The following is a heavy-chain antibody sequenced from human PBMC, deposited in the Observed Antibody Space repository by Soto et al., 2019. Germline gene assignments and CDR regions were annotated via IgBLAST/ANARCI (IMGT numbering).Heavy chain of an antibody. CDR2: IYYSGST. Sequence: QVQLQESGPGLVKPSETLSLTCTVSGGSISSYYWSWIRQPPGKGLEWIGYIYYSGSTNYNPSLTSRATISVDTSKNQFSLKLSSVTAADTAVYYCARATHGGMGWYFDLWGRGTLVTVSS. D-gene: IGHD3-16*01. CDR1: GGSISSYY. J-gene: IGHJ2*01. V-gene: IGHV4-59*01. CDR3: ARATHGGMGWYFDL.